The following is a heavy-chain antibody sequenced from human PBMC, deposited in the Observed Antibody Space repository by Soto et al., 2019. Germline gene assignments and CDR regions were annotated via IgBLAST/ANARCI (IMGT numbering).Heavy chain of an antibody. Sequence: GGSLRLSCAASGFTFSSYAMHWVRQAPGKGLEWVAVISYDGSNKYYADSVKGRFTISRDNSKNTLYLQMNSLRAEDTAVYYCARGGASSINAFDIWGQGTMVTVSS. CDR3: ARGGASSINAFDI. CDR1: GFTFSSYA. J-gene: IGHJ3*02. V-gene: IGHV3-30-3*01. D-gene: IGHD1-26*01. CDR2: ISYDGSNK.